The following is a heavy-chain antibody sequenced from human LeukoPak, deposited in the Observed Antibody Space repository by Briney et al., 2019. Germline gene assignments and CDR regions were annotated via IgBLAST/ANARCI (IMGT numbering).Heavy chain of an antibody. Sequence: PGGSLRLSCAASGFTFDDYGMSWVRQAPGKGLEWVSLISWDGGSTYYADSVKGRFTISRDNSKNSLYLQMNSLRAEDTALYYCAKDIGGSYTKGGIDYWGQGTLVTVSS. CDR2: ISWDGGST. D-gene: IGHD1-26*01. V-gene: IGHV3-43D*03. J-gene: IGHJ4*02. CDR3: AKDIGGSYTKGGIDY. CDR1: GFTFDDYG.